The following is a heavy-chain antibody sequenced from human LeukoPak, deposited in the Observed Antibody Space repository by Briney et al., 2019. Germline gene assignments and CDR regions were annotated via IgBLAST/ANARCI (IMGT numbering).Heavy chain of an antibody. Sequence: GGSLRLSCAASGFTFSSYSMNWVRQAPGKGLEWVSSISSSSSYIYYAGSVKGRFTISRDNAKNSLYLQMNSLRAEDTAVYYCARVSSGWYVPYWGQGTLVTVSS. J-gene: IGHJ4*02. CDR2: ISSSSSYI. CDR3: ARVSSGWYVPY. CDR1: GFTFSSYS. V-gene: IGHV3-21*01. D-gene: IGHD6-19*01.